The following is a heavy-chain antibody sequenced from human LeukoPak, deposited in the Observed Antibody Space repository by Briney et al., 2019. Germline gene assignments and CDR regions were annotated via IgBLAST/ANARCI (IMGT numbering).Heavy chain of an antibody. V-gene: IGHV3-9*01. CDR3: AKDASGTGTIPHEMDV. CDR1: GFIFDDHA. D-gene: IGHD1-7*01. CDR2: IGWNSGKI. J-gene: IGHJ6*02. Sequence: GGSLRLSCAASGFIFDDHAMHWVRQIPGKGLEWVSGIGWNSGKIGYAGSVKGRFIISRDNAKNSLYLQMNSLRPEDTALYYCAKDASGTGTIPHEMDVWGQGTKVTVSS.